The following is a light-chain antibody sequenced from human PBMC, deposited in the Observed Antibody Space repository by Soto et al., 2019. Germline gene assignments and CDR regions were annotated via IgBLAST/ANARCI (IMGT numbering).Light chain of an antibody. CDR3: QQYNNWPRT. V-gene: IGKV3-15*01. CDR2: GAS. CDR1: HSDSSN. Sequence: EIVMTQSPATLSVSPGERATVSCRASHSDSSNLAWYQQKPGQAPRLLIYGASTRATGIPARFSGSGSGTEFTLTIGILQSEDFAVYYCQQYNNWPRTFGQGTKLEIK. J-gene: IGKJ2*01.